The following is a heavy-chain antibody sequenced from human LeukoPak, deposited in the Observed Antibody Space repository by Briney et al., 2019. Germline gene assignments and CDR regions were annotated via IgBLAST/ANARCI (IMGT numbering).Heavy chain of an antibody. D-gene: IGHD1-26*01. CDR1: GFTFSSYA. CDR2: ISGSGGST. CDR3: AKGGGGATGNDY. V-gene: IGHV3-23*01. Sequence: GGSLRLSCAASGFTFSSYAMSWVRQAPGKGLEWVSAISGSGGSTYYADSVKGRFTISRDNSKNTLCLQMNSLRAEDTAVYYCAKGGGGATGNDYWGQGTLVTVST. J-gene: IGHJ4*02.